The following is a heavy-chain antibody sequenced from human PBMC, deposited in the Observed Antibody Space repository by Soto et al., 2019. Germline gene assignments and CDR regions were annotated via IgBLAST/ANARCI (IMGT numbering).Heavy chain of an antibody. CDR2: INGGTGQT. J-gene: IGHJ6*02. CDR1: GYTFTTHA. V-gene: IGHV1-3*01. Sequence: DSVKVSCKAGGYTFTTHAMHWVRQAPGQSLEWMGWINGGTGQTKHSQRFQDRVNITRDTSASTAYMELSSLRSEDTAVYYCAREKGMKENYSSYGMDIWGQGTTVTVSS. CDR3: AREKGMKENYSSYGMDI.